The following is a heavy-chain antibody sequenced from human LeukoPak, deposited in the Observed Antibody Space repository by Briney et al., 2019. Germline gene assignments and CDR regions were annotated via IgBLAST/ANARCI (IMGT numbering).Heavy chain of an antibody. CDR2: ISWNSGSI. CDR1: GFTFDDYA. V-gene: IGHV3-9*01. Sequence: GGSLRLSCAASGFTFDDYAMHWVRQAPGKGLEWVSGISWNSGSIGYADSVKGRFTISRDNAKNSLYLQMNSLRAEDTALYYCAKEMLRDPRRDQQWLVQGADYWGQGTLVTVSS. CDR3: AKEMLRDPRRDQQWLVQGADY. D-gene: IGHD6-19*01. J-gene: IGHJ4*02.